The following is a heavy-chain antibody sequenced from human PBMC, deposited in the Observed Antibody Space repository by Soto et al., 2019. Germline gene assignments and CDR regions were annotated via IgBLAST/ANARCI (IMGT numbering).Heavy chain of an antibody. CDR1: GFTFSSYS. J-gene: IGHJ3*02. CDR3: ARSNRDAFDI. V-gene: IGHV3-21*01. CDR2: ISSSSSYI. Sequence: PGGSLRLSWAASGFTFSSYSMNWVRQAPGKGLEWVSSISSSSSYIYYADSVKGRFTISRDNAKNSLYLQMNSLRAEVTAVYYCARSNRDAFDIWGQGTMVPVSS.